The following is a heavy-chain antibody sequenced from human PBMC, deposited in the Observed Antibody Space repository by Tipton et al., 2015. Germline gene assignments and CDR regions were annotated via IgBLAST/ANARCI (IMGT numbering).Heavy chain of an antibody. CDR2: IHYSGAT. CDR3: ARDLEHGMDV. J-gene: IGHJ6*02. D-gene: IGHD5-24*01. V-gene: IGHV4-59*01. CDR1: GDSINSYY. Sequence: TLSLTCTASGDSINSYYWSWIRQPPGKGLEWIGYIHYSGATKYNPSLKSRVTMSVDTSKKQFSLTLNSVAAADTAVYYCARDLEHGMDVWGHGTTVTVSS.